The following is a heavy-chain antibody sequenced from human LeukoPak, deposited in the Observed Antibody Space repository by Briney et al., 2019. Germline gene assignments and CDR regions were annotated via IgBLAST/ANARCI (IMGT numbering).Heavy chain of an antibody. CDR2: IYYSGST. Sequence: PSETLSLTCTVSGGSISSGGYYWSWIRQHPGKGLEWIGYIYYSGSTNYNPSLKSRVTISVDTSKNQFSLKLSSVTAADTAVYYCARALLRGAKRWYYFDYWGQGTLVTVSS. V-gene: IGHV4-61*08. J-gene: IGHJ4*02. D-gene: IGHD2-15*01. CDR1: GGSISSGGYY. CDR3: ARALLRGAKRWYYFDY.